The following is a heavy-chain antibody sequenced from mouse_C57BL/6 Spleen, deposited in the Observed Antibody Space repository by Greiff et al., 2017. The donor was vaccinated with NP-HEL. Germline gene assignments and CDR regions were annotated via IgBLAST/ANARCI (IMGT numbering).Heavy chain of an antibody. CDR2: IYPGDGDT. Sequence: VQLQQSGPELVKPGASVKISCKASGYAFSSSWMNWVKQRPGKGLEWIGRIYPGDGDTNYNGKFKGKATLTADKSSSTAYMQLSSLTSEDSAVYFCATYDGTLDYWGQGTTLTVSS. V-gene: IGHV1-82*01. CDR3: ATYDGTLDY. CDR1: GYAFSSSW. D-gene: IGHD2-3*01. J-gene: IGHJ2*01.